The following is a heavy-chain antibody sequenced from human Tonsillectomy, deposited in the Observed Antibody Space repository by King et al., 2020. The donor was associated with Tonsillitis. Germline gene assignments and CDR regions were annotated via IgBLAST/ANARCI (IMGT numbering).Heavy chain of an antibody. Sequence: QLVQSGAEVKKPGASVKVSCKASGYTFTSHYMHWVRQVPGQGLEWMGIINPSGGSTSYAQKFQGRVTMTRDTSTSTVYMELSSLRPEDTAVYYCARDRHGEPSIRGGMDVWGQGTTVTVSS. D-gene: IGHD5-24*01. V-gene: IGHV1-46*03. CDR2: INPSGGST. J-gene: IGHJ6*02. CDR3: ARDRHGEPSIRGGMDV. CDR1: GYTFTSHY.